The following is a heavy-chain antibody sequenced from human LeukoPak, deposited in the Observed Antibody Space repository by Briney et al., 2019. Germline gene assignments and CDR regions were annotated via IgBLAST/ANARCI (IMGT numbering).Heavy chain of an antibody. D-gene: IGHD4-23*01. CDR1: GYTFTGYY. V-gene: IGHV1-2*06. CDR3: ARDLYGGNSHYYYMDV. Sequence: ASVKVSCKASGYTFTGYYMHWVRQAPGQGLEWMGRINPNSGGTNYAQKFQGRVTMTRDTSISTAYMELSRLRSDGTAVYYCARDLYGGNSHYYYMDVWGKGTTVTVSS. J-gene: IGHJ6*03. CDR2: INPNSGGT.